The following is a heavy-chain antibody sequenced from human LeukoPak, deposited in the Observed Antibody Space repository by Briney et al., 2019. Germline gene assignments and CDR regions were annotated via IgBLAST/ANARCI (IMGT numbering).Heavy chain of an antibody. D-gene: IGHD6-25*01. J-gene: IGHJ4*02. CDR3: AGDIGDSSRYWDYFDS. V-gene: IGHV3-66*02. Sequence: PGGSLRLSCAASGFTVTSHDVGWVRQAPGKGLEWVSVFLSGGTTRYADSVRGRSTISRDSSKDTVFLQINGLRDEDTAVYYCAGDIGDSSRYWDYFDSWGQGTLVTVSS. CDR1: GFTVTSHD. CDR2: FLSGGTT.